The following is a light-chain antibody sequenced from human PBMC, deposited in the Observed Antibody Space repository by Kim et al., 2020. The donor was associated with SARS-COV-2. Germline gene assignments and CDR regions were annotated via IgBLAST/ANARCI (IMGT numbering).Light chain of an antibody. CDR1: QGIGND. V-gene: IGKV1-17*01. CDR3: QQYFSYSYT. J-gene: IGKJ2*01. Sequence: SASVGDRVTITCRASQGIGNDLGWYQQKPGKAPKLLIFKASNLGSGVPSRFSGSGSGTEFTLTISSLQTDDFATYYCQQYFSYSYTFGQGTKLEIK. CDR2: KAS.